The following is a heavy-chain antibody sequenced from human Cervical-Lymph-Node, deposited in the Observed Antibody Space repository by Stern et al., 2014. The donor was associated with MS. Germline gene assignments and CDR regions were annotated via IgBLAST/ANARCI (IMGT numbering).Heavy chain of an antibody. V-gene: IGHV1-69*01. D-gene: IGHD4-17*01. CDR2: IVPIFGTP. Sequence: VQLVQSGAEVKKPVSSVKVSCKVSGGTFSSQAINWVRQATGQGLEWVGGIVPIFGTPNYAPKVQDRVTITADGSASTAYMDLSSLRSEDAAVYYCATVTTVTVGSMDVWGQGTTVTVSS. CDR3: ATVTTVTVGSMDV. J-gene: IGHJ6*02. CDR1: GGTFSSQA.